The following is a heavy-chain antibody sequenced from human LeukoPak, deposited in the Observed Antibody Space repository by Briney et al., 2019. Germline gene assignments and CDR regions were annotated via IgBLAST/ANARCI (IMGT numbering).Heavy chain of an antibody. D-gene: IGHD6-19*01. CDR1: GGTFSSYA. Sequence: SVKVSCKASGGTFSSYAISWVRQAPGQGLEWMGGIIPIFGTANYAQKFQGRVTITADESTSTAYMELSSLRSEDTAVYYCARDGEPYSSGWYQVAFDIWGQGTMVTVSS. CDR2: IIPIFGTA. CDR3: ARDGEPYSSGWYQVAFDI. V-gene: IGHV1-69*01. J-gene: IGHJ3*02.